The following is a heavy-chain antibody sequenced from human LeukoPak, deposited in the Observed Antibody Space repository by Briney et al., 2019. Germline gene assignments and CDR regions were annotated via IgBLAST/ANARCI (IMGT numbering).Heavy chain of an antibody. V-gene: IGHV5-51*01. Sequence: EVSCKASGYTFTSYWIGWVRQMPGKGLEWMGIIYPGNSDTRYSPSFQGQVTISADKSISTAYLQWSSLKASDTAMYYCARRGSGSYYDFDYWGQGTLVTVSS. CDR2: IYPGNSDT. D-gene: IGHD1-26*01. CDR3: ARRGSGSYYDFDY. CDR1: GYTFTSYW. J-gene: IGHJ4*02.